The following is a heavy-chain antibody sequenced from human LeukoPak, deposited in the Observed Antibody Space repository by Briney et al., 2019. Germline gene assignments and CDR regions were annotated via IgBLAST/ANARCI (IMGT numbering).Heavy chain of an antibody. Sequence: NASETLSLTCTVSGGSISGSRTWGWVRQPPGKGLEWIANIHSDGRTASNPSLRSRLTISQDTSKNQFSLKVSSVTAVDTAFYYCARVLTAAGLDFWGQGTLVTISS. J-gene: IGHJ4*02. V-gene: IGHV4-39*07. D-gene: IGHD6-25*01. CDR2: IHSDGRT. CDR1: GGSISGSRT. CDR3: ARVLTAAGLDF.